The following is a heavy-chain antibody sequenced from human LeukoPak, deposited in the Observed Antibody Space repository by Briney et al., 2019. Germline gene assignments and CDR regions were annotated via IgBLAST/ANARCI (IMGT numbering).Heavy chain of an antibody. Sequence: GGSLRLSCAASGFTFSSYGMHWVRQAPGKGLEWVAVISYDGSNKYYADSVKGRFTISRDNSKNTLHLQMDSLRAEDTAVYYCAKSRFGDAFDIWGQGTMVTVSS. J-gene: IGHJ3*02. D-gene: IGHD3-3*01. CDR2: ISYDGSNK. V-gene: IGHV3-30*18. CDR3: AKSRFGDAFDI. CDR1: GFTFSSYG.